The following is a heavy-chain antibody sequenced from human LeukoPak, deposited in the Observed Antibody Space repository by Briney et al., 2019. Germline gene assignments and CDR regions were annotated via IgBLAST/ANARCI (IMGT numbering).Heavy chain of an antibody. Sequence: GGSLRLSCAASGFTFSSYAMSWVRQAPGKGLEWVSGISGSGGSTYYAESVKGRCTISRDNSKKTLFLQMNSLRAEDTAVYYCARDLGQYYDTSDNWFDPWGQGTLVTVSS. D-gene: IGHD3-22*01. CDR2: ISGSGGST. CDR3: ARDLGQYYDTSDNWFDP. J-gene: IGHJ5*02. V-gene: IGHV3-23*01. CDR1: GFTFSSYA.